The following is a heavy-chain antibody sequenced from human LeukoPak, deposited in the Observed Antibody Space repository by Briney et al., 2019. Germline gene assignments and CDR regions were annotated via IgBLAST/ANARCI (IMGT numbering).Heavy chain of an antibody. CDR1: GYTFTGYY. CDR2: INPNSGGT. CDR3: ARDRVVVPAAKRGWFDP. J-gene: IGHJ5*02. V-gene: IGHV1-2*02. Sequence: GASVKVSCKASGYTFTGYYMHWLRQAPGQGLEWMGWINPNSGGTNYAQKFQGRVTMTRDTSISTAYMELSRLRSDDTAVYYCARDRVVVPAAKRGWFDPWGQGTLVTVSS. D-gene: IGHD2-2*01.